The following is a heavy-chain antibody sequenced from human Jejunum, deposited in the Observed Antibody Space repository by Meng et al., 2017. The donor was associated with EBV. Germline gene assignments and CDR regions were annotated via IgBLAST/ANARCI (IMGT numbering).Heavy chain of an antibody. CDR3: ARSSGGVVADYFDY. J-gene: IGHJ4*02. V-gene: IGHV1-69*06. Sequence: QVQLVQLGAEVKKPGSAVKVSCKASGGTFSNYAFSWVRQAPGQGLEWMGGVIPIFATANYAQRFQGRVTITADKSTSTAYMELRSLRSEDTAVYYCARSSGGVVADYFDYWGQGTLVTVSS. D-gene: IGHD3-16*02. CDR1: GGTFSNYA. CDR2: VIPIFATA.